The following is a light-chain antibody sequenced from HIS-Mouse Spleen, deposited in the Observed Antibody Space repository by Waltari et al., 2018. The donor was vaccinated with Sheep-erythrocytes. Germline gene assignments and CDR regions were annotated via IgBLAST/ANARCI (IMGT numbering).Light chain of an antibody. CDR2: QDS. J-gene: IGLJ2*01. CDR1: ALPKQY. CDR3: QAWDSSHVV. Sequence: SYELTQPPSVSVSPGQTARITCSGDALPKQYAYWYQQKPGQSPVLVIYQDSKRPSGIPERFSGSNAGNTATLTISGTQAMDEADYYWQAWDSSHVVFGGGTKLTVL. V-gene: IGLV3-1*01.